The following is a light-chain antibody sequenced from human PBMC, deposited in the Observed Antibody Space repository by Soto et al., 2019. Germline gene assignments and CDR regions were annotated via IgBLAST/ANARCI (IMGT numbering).Light chain of an antibody. J-gene: IGKJ2*03. CDR1: QSISSY. Sequence: DIQMTQSPSSLSASVGDRVTITCRASQSISSYLNWYQQKPGKAPKLLIYAASSLQSGVPSRFSGSGSGTDFTLTISSLQSDDFAVYYCQQYNDWPPYSFGQGTKVEIK. CDR3: QQYNDWPPYS. V-gene: IGKV1-39*01. CDR2: AAS.